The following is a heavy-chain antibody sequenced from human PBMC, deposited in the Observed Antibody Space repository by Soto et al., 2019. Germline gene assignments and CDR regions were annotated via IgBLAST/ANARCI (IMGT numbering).Heavy chain of an antibody. J-gene: IGHJ6*03. CDR3: ARHITGYCSSTSCYKNYYYYMDV. CDR2: IYYSGST. Sequence: SETLCLTCTVSDGSISNSSYYWGWIRQPPGKGLKWIGSIYYSGSTYYNPSLKSRVTISVDTSKNQFSLKLSSVTAADTAVYYCARHITGYCSSTSCYKNYYYYMDVWGKGTTLTVSS. V-gene: IGHV4-39*01. D-gene: IGHD2-2*02. CDR1: DGSISNSSYY.